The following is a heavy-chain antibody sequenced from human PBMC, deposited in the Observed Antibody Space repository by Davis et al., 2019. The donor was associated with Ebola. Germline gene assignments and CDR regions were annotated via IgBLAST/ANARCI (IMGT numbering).Heavy chain of an antibody. CDR1: GGTFSNHA. V-gene: IGHV1-69*10. CDR2: IIPLFGIP. J-gene: IGHJ4*02. D-gene: IGHD3-10*01. Sequence: SVKVSCKASGGTFSNHAISWVRQAPGQGLEWMGGIIPLFGIPKYVQKFQGRVTFTADKSTSTAYLELSSLRSEDTAVYYCAVAASGNFYFDYWGQGSLVTVSS. CDR3: AVAASGNFYFDY.